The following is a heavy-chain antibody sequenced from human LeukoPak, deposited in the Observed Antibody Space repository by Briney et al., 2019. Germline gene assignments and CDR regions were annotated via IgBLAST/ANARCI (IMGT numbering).Heavy chain of an antibody. D-gene: IGHD3-16*02. CDR2: IYTSGCS. Sequence: SETLSLTCTVSGASINSGSYYWTWLRQPAGKGLEWIGRIYTSGCSNYDPSLKSPVTISLATTKNQFCLKLSSVPAADTAVYYCARLPLRITFGGVIVTDAFDIWGQGTMVTVSS. CDR1: GASINSGSYY. CDR3: ARLPLRITFGGVIVTDAFDI. V-gene: IGHV4-61*02. J-gene: IGHJ3*02.